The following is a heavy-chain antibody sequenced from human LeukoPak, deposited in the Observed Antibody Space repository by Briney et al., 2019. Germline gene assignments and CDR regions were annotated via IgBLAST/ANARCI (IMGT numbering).Heavy chain of an antibody. V-gene: IGHV1-2*02. D-gene: IGHD2-15*01. CDR2: IIPNSGGT. Sequence: GASVKVSCKASGGTFSSYTITWVRQAPGQGLEWMGRIIPNSGGTSYAQKFQDRVTMTRDTSISTAYMELSTLTSDDTAVYYCARDPCSGGTCYYYMDVWGKGTTVTVSS. CDR1: GGTFSSYT. CDR3: ARDPCSGGTCYYYMDV. J-gene: IGHJ6*03.